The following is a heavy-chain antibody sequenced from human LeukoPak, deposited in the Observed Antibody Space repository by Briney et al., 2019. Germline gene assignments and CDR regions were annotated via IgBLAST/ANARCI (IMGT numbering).Heavy chain of an antibody. Sequence: GGSLRLSCIASGFTFGDYAMSWVRQAPGKGLEWVGFIRSKAYGGTTEYAASVKGRFTISRDDSKSIAYLQMNSLKTEDTAVYYCTRVFEYYYDSSGPGYYFDYWGQGTLVTVSS. D-gene: IGHD3-22*01. CDR2: IRSKAYGGTT. CDR1: GFTFGDYA. CDR3: TRVFEYYYDSSGPGYYFDY. J-gene: IGHJ4*02. V-gene: IGHV3-49*04.